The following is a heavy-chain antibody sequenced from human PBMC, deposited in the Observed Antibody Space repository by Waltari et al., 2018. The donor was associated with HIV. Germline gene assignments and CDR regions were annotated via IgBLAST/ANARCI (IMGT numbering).Heavy chain of an antibody. CDR1: GFPFSSYT. D-gene: IGHD2-15*01. Sequence: EVQLVESGGGLVKRGGSLRLACAASGFPFSSYTMTWVRQAPGKGLEWVSSITPSSAVYYADSVKGRFTISRDNAKNSLYLQMSSLRAEDTAVYYCARPPRYCSGGSCYSPFEYWGQGALVTVSS. V-gene: IGHV3-21*01. CDR2: ITPSSAV. J-gene: IGHJ4*02. CDR3: ARPPRYCSGGSCYSPFEY.